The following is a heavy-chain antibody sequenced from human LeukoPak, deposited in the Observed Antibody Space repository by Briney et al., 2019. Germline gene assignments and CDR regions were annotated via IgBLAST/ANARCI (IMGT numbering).Heavy chain of an antibody. Sequence: PGGSLRLSCAASGFTVSSNYMSWVRQAPGKGLEWVSVIYSGGSTYCADSVKGRFTISRDNSKNTLYLQMNSLRAEDTAVYYCARLYYGSGSYNYWGQGTLVTVSS. J-gene: IGHJ4*02. V-gene: IGHV3-66*04. CDR1: GFTVSSNY. CDR2: IYSGGST. CDR3: ARLYYGSGSYNY. D-gene: IGHD3-10*01.